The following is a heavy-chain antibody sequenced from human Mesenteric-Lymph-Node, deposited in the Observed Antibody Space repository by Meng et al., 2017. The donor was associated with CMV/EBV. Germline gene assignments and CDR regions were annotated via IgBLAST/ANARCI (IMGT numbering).Heavy chain of an antibody. J-gene: IGHJ4*02. D-gene: IGHD2-2*01. CDR1: GTFGTYA. CDR2: IIPIYGRP. CDR3: ARARGYCSSTSCYGCDY. Sequence: GTFGTYAISWVRQAPGQGLEWMGGIIPIYGRPSYAQKFRGRVTMTRNTSISTAYMELSSLRSEDTAVYYCARARGYCSSTSCYGCDYWGQGTLVTVSS. V-gene: IGHV1-69*05.